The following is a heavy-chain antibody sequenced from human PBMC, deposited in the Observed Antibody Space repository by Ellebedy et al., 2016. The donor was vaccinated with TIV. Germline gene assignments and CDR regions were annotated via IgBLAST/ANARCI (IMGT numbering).Heavy chain of an antibody. CDR2: IYHGGSQQ. Sequence: GESLKISCAASGFSFRSYWMSWVRQAPGKGLEWVANIYHGGSQQYYVDSVKGRFTISRDNAKNLLYLQMSSLRVEDTAIYYCTRPAATYSSSWYDFDCWGQGALVTVSS. V-gene: IGHV3-7*01. CDR1: GFSFRSYW. CDR3: TRPAATYSSSWYDFDC. J-gene: IGHJ4*02. D-gene: IGHD6-13*01.